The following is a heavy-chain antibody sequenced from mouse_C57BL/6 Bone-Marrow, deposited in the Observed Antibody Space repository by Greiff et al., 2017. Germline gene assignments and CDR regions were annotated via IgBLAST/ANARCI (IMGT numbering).Heavy chain of an antibody. D-gene: IGHD2-3*01. J-gene: IGHJ4*01. V-gene: IGHV1-81*01. Sequence: VQLQQSGAELARPGASVKLSCKASGYTFTSYGISWVKQRTGQGLEWIGEIYPRSGNTYYNEKFKGKATLTADKSSSTAYMELRSLRSEDSAVYFCSIWGLLRLYYAMDYWGQGTSVTVSS. CDR1: GYTFTSYG. CDR2: IYPRSGNT. CDR3: SIWGLLRLYYAMDY.